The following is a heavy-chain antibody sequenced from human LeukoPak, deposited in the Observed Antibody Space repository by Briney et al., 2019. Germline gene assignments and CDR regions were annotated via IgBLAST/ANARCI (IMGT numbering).Heavy chain of an antibody. CDR3: ARGGSGWYDY. J-gene: IGHJ4*02. CDR1: GGSVSSGNYY. CDR2: IHYTGSP. D-gene: IGHD6-13*01. V-gene: IGHV4-61*01. Sequence: KPSETLSLTCTVSGGSVSSGNYYWSWIRQPPGKGLEWIGYIHYTGSPNYNPSLKSRVTISVDTSKNQFSLRLNSVTAADTAVYYCARGGSGWYDYWGQGTLVTVSS.